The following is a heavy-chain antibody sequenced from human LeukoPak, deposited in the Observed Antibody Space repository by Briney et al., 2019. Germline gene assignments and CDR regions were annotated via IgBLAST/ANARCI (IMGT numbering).Heavy chain of an antibody. V-gene: IGHV1-2*02. D-gene: IGHD1-26*01. J-gene: IGHJ4*02. CDR1: GYTFTGYY. Sequence: ASVKVSCKASGYTFTGYYMHWVRQAPGQGLEWMGWINPKSGGTNYAQKFQGRVTMTRDTSISTAYMEMSRLRSEDTAVYYCATGASGGSYMGLFDYWGQGTLVTVSS. CDR2: INPKSGGT. CDR3: ATGASGGSYMGLFDY.